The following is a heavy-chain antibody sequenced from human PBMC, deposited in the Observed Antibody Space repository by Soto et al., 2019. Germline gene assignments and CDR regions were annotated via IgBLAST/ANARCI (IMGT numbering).Heavy chain of an antibody. CDR3: ARWGGSSASLDP. V-gene: IGHV4-59*01. D-gene: IGHD2-2*01. Sequence: QVQLQESGPGLVKPSETLSLTCTVSGGSISRYYWSWIRQPPGKGLQWIGYMFYNGRTNYNPSLKSRVTISSDTSKNQFSLKLSSGTAADTAVYYCARWGGSSASLDPWGQGTLVTVSS. J-gene: IGHJ5*02. CDR1: GGSISRYY. CDR2: MFYNGRT.